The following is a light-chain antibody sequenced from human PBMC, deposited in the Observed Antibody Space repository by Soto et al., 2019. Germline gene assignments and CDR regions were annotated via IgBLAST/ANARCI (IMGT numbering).Light chain of an antibody. CDR1: SSNIGAGYA. J-gene: IGLJ1*01. Sequence: VLTHPPSVSGAPGQRVTIFCTGSSSNIGAGYAVHWYQQLPGTGPKLLIYDNAIRPSGVPDRFSGSRSGTSASLAITGLQAEDEADYYCQSHDNSLSGFYVFGTGTKVTVL. CDR2: DNA. V-gene: IGLV1-40*01. CDR3: QSHDNSLSGFYV.